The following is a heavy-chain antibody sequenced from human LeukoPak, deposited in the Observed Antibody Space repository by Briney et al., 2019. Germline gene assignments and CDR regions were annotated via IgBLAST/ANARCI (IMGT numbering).Heavy chain of an antibody. CDR2: ISYDGSNK. J-gene: IGHJ5*02. D-gene: IGHD2-2*01. CDR3: ATRGYCSGTSCYAPQP. Sequence: PGGSLRLSCAASGFTFSSYAMHWVRQTPGKGLEWVAVISYDGSNKYYADSVKGRFTISRDNSKNTLYLQMNSLRAEDTAVYYCATRGYCSGTSCYAPQPWGQGTLVTVSS. CDR1: GFTFSSYA. V-gene: IGHV3-30-3*01.